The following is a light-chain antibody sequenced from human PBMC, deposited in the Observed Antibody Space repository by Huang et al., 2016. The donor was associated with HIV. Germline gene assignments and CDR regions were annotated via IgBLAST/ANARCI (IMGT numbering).Light chain of an antibody. Sequence: EIVMTQSPATLSLSSGERATLSCRASQSVNSKLAWYQQKPGQAPRLLIYGASTRATGVPGRFSGIGSGTEFTLTISSLQSEDFAVYYCQQYSKWPPNTFGQGTKLESK. CDR1: QSVNSK. V-gene: IGKV3-15*01. J-gene: IGKJ2*01. CDR2: GAS. CDR3: QQYSKWPPNT.